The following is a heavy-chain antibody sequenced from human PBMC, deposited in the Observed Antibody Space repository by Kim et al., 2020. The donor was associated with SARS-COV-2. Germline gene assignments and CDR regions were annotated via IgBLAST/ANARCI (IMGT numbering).Heavy chain of an antibody. J-gene: IGHJ4*02. CDR3: ARATTATIAVGHFDY. Sequence: PSLKSRVTISVDTSKNQFSLKLSSVTAADTAVYYCARATTATIAVGHFDYWGQGTLVTVSS. V-gene: IGHV4-39*07. D-gene: IGHD6-19*01.